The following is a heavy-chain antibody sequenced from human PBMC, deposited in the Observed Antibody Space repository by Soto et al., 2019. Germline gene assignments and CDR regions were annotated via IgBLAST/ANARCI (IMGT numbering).Heavy chain of an antibody. CDR2: IWRDGSNE. CDR1: VFTFSSSG. Sequence: WGSLRLSCASSVFTFSSSGMHCVRHSPGKWLEGVAVIWRDGSNEDYADSVKGRVTISRDNSKNTVYLQMNSLRVDCTAVYYCARGSRSLIFWALVYWDPDTLVTVSS. J-gene: IGHJ4*02. V-gene: IGHV3-33*01. D-gene: IGHD3-9*01. CDR3: ARGSRSLIFWALVY.